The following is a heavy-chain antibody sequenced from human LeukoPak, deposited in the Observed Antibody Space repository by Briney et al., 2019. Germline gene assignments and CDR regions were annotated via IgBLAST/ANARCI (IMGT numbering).Heavy chain of an antibody. D-gene: IGHD2-2*01. V-gene: IGHV3-30*19. J-gene: IGHJ4*02. CDR1: GFTFSSYG. CDR3: ARDLESSTSSPFDY. CDR2: ISYDGSNK. Sequence: GGSLRLSCAASGFTFSSYGMHWVRQAPGKGLEWVAVISYDGSNKYYADSVKGRFTISRDNSKNTLYLQMNSLRAEDTAVYYCARDLESSTSSPFDYWGQGTLVTVSS.